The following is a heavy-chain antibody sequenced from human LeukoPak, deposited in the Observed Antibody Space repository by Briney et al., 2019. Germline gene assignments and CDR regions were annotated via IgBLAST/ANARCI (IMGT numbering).Heavy chain of an antibody. J-gene: IGHJ6*02. V-gene: IGHV3-72*01. CDR1: GFTFSDHY. CDR3: ARSWYSGRTGMDV. D-gene: IGHD1-26*01. CDR2: TRNKANSYTT. Sequence: GGSLRLSCAASGFTFSDHYMDWVRQAPGKGLEWVGRTRNKANSYTTEYAASVKGGFTISRDDSKNSLYLQMNSLKTEDTAVYYCARSWYSGRTGMDVWGQGTTVTVSS.